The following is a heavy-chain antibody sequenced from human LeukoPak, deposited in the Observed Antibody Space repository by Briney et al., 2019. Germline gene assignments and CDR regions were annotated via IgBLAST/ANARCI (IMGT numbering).Heavy chain of an antibody. CDR1: GFTFSSYW. Sequence: GGSLRLSCAASGFTFSSYWMTWVRQAPGKGPEWVANINQDGSEIYFVDSLKGRFTISRDNVKNSLYLQMNSLRDEDTAVYYCAREGAKAGYCSSTTCRRFDYWGQGTLVTVSS. D-gene: IGHD2-2*01. CDR2: INQDGSEI. CDR3: AREGAKAGYCSSTTCRRFDY. V-gene: IGHV3-7*01. J-gene: IGHJ4*02.